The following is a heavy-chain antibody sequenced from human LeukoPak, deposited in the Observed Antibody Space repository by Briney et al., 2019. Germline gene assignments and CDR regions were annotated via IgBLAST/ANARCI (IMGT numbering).Heavy chain of an antibody. CDR3: ARDNSVEDTAWWFDP. J-gene: IGHJ5*02. D-gene: IGHD4-23*01. Sequence: ASVKVSCKASGYTFTSYYMHWVRQAPGQGLEWMGIINPSGGSTSYAQKFQGRVTMTRDMSTGTDYMELSSLGSEDTAVYYCARDNSVEDTAWWFDPWGQGTLVTVSS. CDR2: INPSGGST. CDR1: GYTFTSYY. V-gene: IGHV1-46*01.